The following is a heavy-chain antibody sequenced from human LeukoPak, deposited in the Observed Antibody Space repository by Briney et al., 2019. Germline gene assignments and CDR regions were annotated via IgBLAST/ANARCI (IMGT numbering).Heavy chain of an antibody. CDR1: GYTLTELS. CDR2: FDPEDGET. J-gene: IGHJ6*02. CDR3: ARGYYDFWSGYYIDYYGMDV. D-gene: IGHD3-3*01. Sequence: ASVKVSCKVSGYTLTELSMHWVRQAPGKGLEWMGGFDPEDGETIYAQKFQGRVTMTEDTSTDTAYMELSSLRSEDTAVYYCARGYYDFWSGYYIDYYGMDVWGQGTTVTVSS. V-gene: IGHV1-24*01.